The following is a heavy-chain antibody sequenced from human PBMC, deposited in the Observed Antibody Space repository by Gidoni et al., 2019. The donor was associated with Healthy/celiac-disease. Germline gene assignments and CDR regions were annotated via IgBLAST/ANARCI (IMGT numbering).Heavy chain of an antibody. CDR1: GFTFTSSA. CDR2: IVVGSGNT. J-gene: IGHJ4*02. D-gene: IGHD6-13*01. V-gene: IGHV1-58*01. Sequence: QMQLVQSGPEVKKPGTSVKVSCKASGFTFTSSAVQWVRQARGHRLEWIGWIVVGSGNTNYAQKFQERVTITRDMSTSTAYMELSSLRSEDTAVYYCAAGRASSSWYGNFDYWGQGTLVTVSS. CDR3: AAGRASSSWYGNFDY.